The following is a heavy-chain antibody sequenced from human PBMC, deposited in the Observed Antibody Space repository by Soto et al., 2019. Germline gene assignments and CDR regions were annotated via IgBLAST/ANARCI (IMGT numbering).Heavy chain of an antibody. D-gene: IGHD4-4*01. V-gene: IGHV4-31*03. CDR3: ARAVYSNHVY. Sequence: QVQLQESGPGLVKPSQTLSLTCTVSGASISSGSYYWSWLRQLLGKGLEWIGYMSNSGSTYYNPSLKSRVTISVDTSKNQFSLRVSSVTAADTAVYYCARAVYSNHVYWGQGTLVTVSS. CDR1: GASISSGSYY. J-gene: IGHJ4*02. CDR2: MSNSGST.